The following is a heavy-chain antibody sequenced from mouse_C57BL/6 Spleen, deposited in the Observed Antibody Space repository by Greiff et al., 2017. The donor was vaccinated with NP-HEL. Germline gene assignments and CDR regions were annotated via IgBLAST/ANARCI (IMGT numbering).Heavy chain of an antibody. D-gene: IGHD3-2*02. CDR2: IDPSDSET. J-gene: IGHJ2*01. CDR1: GYTFTSYW. V-gene: IGHV1-52*01. Sequence: QVQLKQPGAELVRPGSSVKLSCKASGYTFTSYWMHWVKQRPIQGLEWIVNIDPSDSETHYNQKFKDKATLTVDKSSSTAYMQLSSLTSEDSAVYYCARGSSGYVFDYRGQGTTLTVSS. CDR3: ARGSSGYVFDY.